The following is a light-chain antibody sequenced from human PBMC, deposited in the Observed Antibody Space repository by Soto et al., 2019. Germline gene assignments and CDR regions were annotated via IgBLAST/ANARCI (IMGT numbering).Light chain of an antibody. V-gene: IGKV1-33*01. CDR1: RDIYNY. Sequence: DILMTQSPSSLSASVGDRVTITCQASRDIYNYLNWYQQKPGTAPKLLIHEASNLETGVPSRFSGSGSGTDFVFTITGLQPEDVATYYCQQYDSLPTFGGGTKVEIK. J-gene: IGKJ4*01. CDR2: EAS. CDR3: QQYDSLPT.